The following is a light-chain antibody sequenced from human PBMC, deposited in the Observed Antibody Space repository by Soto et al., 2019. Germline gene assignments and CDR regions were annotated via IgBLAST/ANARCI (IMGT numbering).Light chain of an antibody. CDR2: DAF. CDR3: QQRSNWPPIT. J-gene: IGKJ4*01. CDR1: QSVGSY. V-gene: IGKV3-11*01. Sequence: EIVLTQSPATLSLSPGERATFSCRASQSVGSYLAWYQQKPGRAPRLLIYDAFNRATGIPARFSGSGSGTDFTLTISSLEPEDFAVYYCQQRSNWPPITFGGGTKVDIK.